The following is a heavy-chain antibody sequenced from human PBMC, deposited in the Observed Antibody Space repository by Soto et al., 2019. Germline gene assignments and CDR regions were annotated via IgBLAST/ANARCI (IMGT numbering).Heavy chain of an antibody. Sequence: VASVKVSCKASGGTLFNYALGWVRQAPGQGLEWMGGIIPLFGTTNYAPRFQGRVTITADKSTSTAYMELSRLRSDDTALYYCARDLEAYCSGDCYSGFDYWGQGTLVTVSS. V-gene: IGHV1-69*06. J-gene: IGHJ4*02. CDR3: ARDLEAYCSGDCYSGFDY. CDR1: GGTLFNYA. D-gene: IGHD2-21*02. CDR2: IIPLFGTT.